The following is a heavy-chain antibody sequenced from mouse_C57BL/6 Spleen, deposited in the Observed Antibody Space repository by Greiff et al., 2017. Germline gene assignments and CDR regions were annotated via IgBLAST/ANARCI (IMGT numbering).Heavy chain of an antibody. CDR2: INPNNGGT. D-gene: IGHD1-1*02. CDR1: GYTFTDYN. CDR3: AGRGAYYGGGGSYWYFDV. V-gene: IGHV1-18*01. Sequence: EVQLQESGPELVKPGASVKIPCKASGYTFTDYNMDWVKQSHGQSLEWIGDINPNNGGTIYNQKFKGKATLTVDTSSSTAYMELRSLTSEDTAVFYCAGRGAYYGGGGSYWYFDVWGTGTTVTVSS. J-gene: IGHJ1*03.